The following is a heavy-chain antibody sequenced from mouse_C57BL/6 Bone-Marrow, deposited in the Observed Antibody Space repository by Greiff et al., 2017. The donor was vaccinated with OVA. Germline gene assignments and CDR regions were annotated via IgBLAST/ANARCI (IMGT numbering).Heavy chain of an antibody. CDR3: ARPHSNYFYAMDY. Sequence: EVQLVESGGGLVQPGGSLKLSCAASGFTFSDYYMYWVRQTPEKRLEWVAYISNGGGSTYYPDTVKGRFTISRDNAKNTLYLQMSRLKSEDTAMYYCARPHSNYFYAMDYWGQGTSVTVSS. J-gene: IGHJ4*01. CDR1: GFTFSDYY. CDR2: ISNGGGST. V-gene: IGHV5-12*01. D-gene: IGHD2-5*01.